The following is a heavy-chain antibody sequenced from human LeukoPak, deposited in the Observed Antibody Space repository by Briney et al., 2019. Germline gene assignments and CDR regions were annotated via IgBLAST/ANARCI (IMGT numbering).Heavy chain of an antibody. D-gene: IGHD3-10*01. CDR1: GGSISSYY. Sequence: PSETLSLTCTVSGGSISSYYWSWIRQPAGKGLEWLGRIYTSGSTNYNPSLKSRVTMSVDTSKNQFSLKLSSVTAADTAVYYCAREPYGSGSYPYYYYYMDVWGKGTTVTVSS. CDR3: AREPYGSGSYPYYYYYMDV. V-gene: IGHV4-4*07. J-gene: IGHJ6*03. CDR2: IYTSGST.